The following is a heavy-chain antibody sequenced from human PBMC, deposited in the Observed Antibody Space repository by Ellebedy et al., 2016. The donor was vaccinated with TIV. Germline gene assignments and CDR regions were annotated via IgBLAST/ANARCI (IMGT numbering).Heavy chain of an antibody. CDR1: GFTFSDYY. CDR3: ARGDSSGCPDY. Sequence: GESLKISCAASGFTFSDYYMNWIRQAPGKGLEWVSYISSSGNHTNYEDSVRGRFTISRDNAKNSLYLQMNSVRADETAVYYCARGDSSGCPDYWGQGTPVTVSS. V-gene: IGHV3-11*06. D-gene: IGHD6-19*01. CDR2: ISSSGNHT. J-gene: IGHJ4*02.